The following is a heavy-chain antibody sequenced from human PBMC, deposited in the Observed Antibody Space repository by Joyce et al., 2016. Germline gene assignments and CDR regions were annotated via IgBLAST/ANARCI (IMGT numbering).Heavy chain of an antibody. CDR2: ISSTNII. CDR3: ATRTGYSSGWSIDY. V-gene: IGHV3-48*02. D-gene: IGHD6-19*01. Sequence: EVQLVESGGGLVQPGGSLRLSCAASGFTFTTYTMNWVRPGPGKVLEWVSQISSTNIIFYTDSVTGRFTISRDNAHNSVHLQMNSLRDEDTAVYYCATRTGYSSGWSIDYWGQGSLVTVSS. CDR1: GFTFTTYT. J-gene: IGHJ4*02.